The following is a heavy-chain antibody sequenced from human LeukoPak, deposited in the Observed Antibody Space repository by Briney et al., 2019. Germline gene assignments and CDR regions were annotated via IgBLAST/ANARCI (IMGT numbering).Heavy chain of an antibody. J-gene: IGHJ5*02. V-gene: IGHV1-69*10. CDR2: XXXIFGIA. CDR1: GGTFSSYA. D-gene: IGHD4-11*01. Sequence: SVKVSCKASGGTFSSYAISWVRQSPGHRLEXXXXXXXIFGIANYAQKFQGRVTITADKSTSTAYMELSSLRSEDTAVYYCARDLYTVTTLGRGRGWFDPWGQGTLVTVSS. CDR3: ARDLYTVTTLGRGRGWFDP.